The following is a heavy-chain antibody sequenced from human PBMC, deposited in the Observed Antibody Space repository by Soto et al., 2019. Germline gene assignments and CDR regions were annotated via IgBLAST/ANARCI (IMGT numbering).Heavy chain of an antibody. J-gene: IGHJ4*02. CDR3: AKPLWFGESYYFDY. CDR1: GFTFSSYA. Sequence: PGGSLRLSCAASGFTFSSYAMSWVRQAPGKGLEWVSVISRSGVSTYYADSVKGRLTISRDNSKNTLSLQMDSLRAEDTAVYYCAKPLWFGESYYFDYWGQGTLVTVLL. D-gene: IGHD3-10*01. CDR2: ISRSGVST. V-gene: IGHV3-23*01.